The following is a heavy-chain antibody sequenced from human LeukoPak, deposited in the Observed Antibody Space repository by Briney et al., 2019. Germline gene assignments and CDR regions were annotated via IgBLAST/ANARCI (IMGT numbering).Heavy chain of an antibody. D-gene: IGHD3-22*01. J-gene: IGHJ5*02. CDR1: GGSISSGNYY. CDR2: IYYSGST. CDR3: ARDGQQGGYYDSSGYLDWFDP. Sequence: SETLSLTCTVSGGSISSGNYYWSWIRQPPGKGLEWIGYIYYSGSTYYNPSLKSRVTISVDTSKNQFSLKLSSVTAADTAVYYCARDGQQGGYYDSSGYLDWFDPWGQGTLVTVSS. V-gene: IGHV4-30-4*01.